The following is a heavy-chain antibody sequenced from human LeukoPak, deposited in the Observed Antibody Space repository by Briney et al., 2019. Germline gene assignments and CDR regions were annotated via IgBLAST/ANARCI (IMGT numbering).Heavy chain of an antibody. CDR2: TPSDGRKE. CDR3: SRDGDVTGETFDF. CDR1: GLTSTSLA. Sequence: GKSLTLSCVPSGLTSTSLAMHWVRQAPDNGIEWVAATPSDGRKENYEVSVKGRLTISRDNSKSTLFPQMTSLRPEDTAVYYCSRDGDVTGETFDFWGQGTLVTVSS. J-gene: IGHJ4*02. V-gene: IGHV3-30*11. D-gene: IGHD2-21*02.